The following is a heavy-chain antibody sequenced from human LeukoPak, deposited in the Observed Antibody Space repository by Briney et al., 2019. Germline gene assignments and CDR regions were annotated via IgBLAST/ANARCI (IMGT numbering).Heavy chain of an antibody. CDR3: AKDRWVTDIAVVPAAKGGMDV. V-gene: IGHV3-23*01. J-gene: IGHJ6*04. CDR2: ISGSGGST. Sequence: PGGSLRLSCAASGFTFSSYAMSWVRQAPGKGLEWVSAISGSGGSTYYADSVKDRFTISRDNSKNTLYLQMNSLRAEDTAVYYCAKDRWVTDIAVVPAAKGGMDVWGKGTTVTVSS. D-gene: IGHD2-2*01. CDR1: GFTFSSYA.